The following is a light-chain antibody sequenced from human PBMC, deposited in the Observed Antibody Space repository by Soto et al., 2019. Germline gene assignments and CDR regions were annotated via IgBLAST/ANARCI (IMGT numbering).Light chain of an antibody. J-gene: IGKJ5*01. CDR3: QQYDNLPT. CDR1: HDISNY. CDR2: DAS. Sequence: DIQMTQSPSSLSGSVVDRVTITVHASHDISNYLNWYQQKPGKAPKLLIYDASNLETGVPSRFSGSGSGTDFTFTISSLQPEDIATYYCQQYDNLPTFGQGTRLEIK. V-gene: IGKV1-33*01.